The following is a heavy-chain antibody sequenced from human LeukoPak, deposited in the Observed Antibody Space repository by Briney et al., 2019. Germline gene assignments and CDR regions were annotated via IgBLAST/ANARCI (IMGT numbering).Heavy chain of an antibody. Sequence: KTGGSLRLSCAASGFTFSSYEMNWVRQAPGKGLEWVSYISSSGSTIYYADSVKGRFTISRDNAKNSLYLQMNSLRAEDTAVYYCARTGYFDWGPPRDAFDIWGQGTMVTVSS. J-gene: IGHJ3*02. V-gene: IGHV3-48*03. CDR2: ISSSGSTI. CDR3: ARTGYFDWGPPRDAFDI. D-gene: IGHD3-9*01. CDR1: GFTFSSYE.